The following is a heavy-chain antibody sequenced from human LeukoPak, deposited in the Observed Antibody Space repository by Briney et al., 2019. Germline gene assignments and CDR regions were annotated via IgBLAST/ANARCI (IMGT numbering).Heavy chain of an antibody. Sequence: AASVKVSCKASGYSFTGYYLHWVRQAPGQGLEWMGWINPKSGGTKYEQKFQGRVTMTRDTSISTAYMELSRLRSDDAAVFYCARGGDYYDSSGYPDDAFDVWGQGTMVIVSS. CDR2: INPKSGGT. CDR3: ARGGDYYDSSGYPDDAFDV. J-gene: IGHJ3*01. D-gene: IGHD3-22*01. CDR1: GYSFTGYY. V-gene: IGHV1-2*02.